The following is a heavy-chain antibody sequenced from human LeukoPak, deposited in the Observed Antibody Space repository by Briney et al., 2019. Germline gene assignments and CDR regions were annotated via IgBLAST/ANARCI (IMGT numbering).Heavy chain of an antibody. J-gene: IGHJ5*02. CDR1: GGSISSYF. D-gene: IGHD3-10*01. V-gene: IGHV4-59*01. Sequence: SETLSLTCSVSGGSISSYFWSWIRQPPGKGLEWIGYIQDSGSTDYNPSLKSRVTISVEGSKNQFYLKVTSVTAADTAVYYCARDYHAPGSYYHGFDAWGQGTLVTVSS. CDR2: IQDSGST. CDR3: ARDYHAPGSYYHGFDA.